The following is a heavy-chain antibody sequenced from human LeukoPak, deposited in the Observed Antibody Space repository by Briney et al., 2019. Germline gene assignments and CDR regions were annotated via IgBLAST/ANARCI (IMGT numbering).Heavy chain of an antibody. CDR3: ARDPYYYDSSGSTNAFDI. D-gene: IGHD3-22*01. J-gene: IGHJ3*02. CDR2: INPSGGST. V-gene: IGHV1-46*01. CDR1: GYTFTGYY. Sequence: ASVKVSCKASGYTFTGYYMHWVRQAPGQGLEWMGWINPSGGSTSYAQKFQGRVTMTRDTSTSTVYMELSSLRSEDTAAYYCARDPYYYDSSGSTNAFDIWGQGTMVTVSS.